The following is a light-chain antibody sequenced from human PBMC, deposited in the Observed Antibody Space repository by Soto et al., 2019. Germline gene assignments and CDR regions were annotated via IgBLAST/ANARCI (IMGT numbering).Light chain of an antibody. CDR3: QQHYRTPRK. V-gene: IGKV4-1*01. Sequence: DIVMTQSPDFLAVSLGERATINCNSSQTVLDSSNNKDYLTWYQQKPGQPPKLLIYWASTREFGVPDRFSGSGSGTDFTLTISSLQAEDVAVYYCQQHYRTPRKFGHGTKVDIK. J-gene: IGKJ1*01. CDR2: WAS. CDR1: QTVLDSSNNKDY.